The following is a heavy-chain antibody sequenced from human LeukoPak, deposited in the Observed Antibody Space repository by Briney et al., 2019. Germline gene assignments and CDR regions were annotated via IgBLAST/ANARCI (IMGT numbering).Heavy chain of an antibody. J-gene: IGHJ4*02. CDR3: ARLGSDYYGSGSYYLSLYYFDY. V-gene: IGHV5-10-1*01. Sequence: GESLQISCKGSGYSFTSYWISWVRQMPGKGLEWMGRIDPSDSYTNYSPSFQGHVTISADKSISTAYLQWSSLKASDTAMYYCARLGSDYYGSGSYYLSLYYFDYWGQGTLVTVSS. CDR1: GYSFTSYW. D-gene: IGHD3-10*01. CDR2: IDPSDSYT.